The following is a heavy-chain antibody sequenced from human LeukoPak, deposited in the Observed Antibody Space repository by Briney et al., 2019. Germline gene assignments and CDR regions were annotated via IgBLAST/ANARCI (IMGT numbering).Heavy chain of an antibody. D-gene: IGHD3-10*01. J-gene: IGHJ4*02. V-gene: IGHV3-23*01. CDR2: ISPSGGTT. Sequence: GGSLRLSCAASGFTFSSYAMTWVRQAPGRGLEWVSAISPSGGTTYYADSVKGRFTISRDNSKNTLYLQMNSLRAEDTAVYYCAKAPIFGSGSYYNHVDYWGQGTLVTVSS. CDR3: AKAPIFGSGSYYNHVDY. CDR1: GFTFSSYA.